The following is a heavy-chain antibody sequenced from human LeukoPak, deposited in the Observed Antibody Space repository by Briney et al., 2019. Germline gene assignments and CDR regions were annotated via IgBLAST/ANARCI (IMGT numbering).Heavy chain of an antibody. J-gene: IGHJ5*02. CDR1: GGSISSYY. V-gene: IGHV4-59*12. CDR2: IYYSGST. CDR3: ARLISGYPTQSNWFDP. Sequence: SETLSLTCTVSGGSISSYYWSWIRQPPGKGLEWIGYIYYSGSTNYNPSLKSRVTISVDTSKNQFYLKLSSVTAADTAVYYCARLISGYPTQSNWFDPWGQGTLVTVSS. D-gene: IGHD3-22*01.